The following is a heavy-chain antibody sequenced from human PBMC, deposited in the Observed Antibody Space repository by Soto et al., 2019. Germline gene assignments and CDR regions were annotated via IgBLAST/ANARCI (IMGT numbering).Heavy chain of an antibody. J-gene: IGHJ6*02. CDR3: ARDVNFSLTFQYYGMDV. CDR2: INPSGGSA. Sequence: QVQLMQSGAEVKKPGASVKVSCKASGYTFTSYYIHWVRQAPGQGLEWMGIINPSGGSASYARKFPGRVALTRDTSTSTVYMEVSSLTSEDTAVYYCARDVNFSLTFQYYGMDVWGQGTTVTVSS. CDR1: GYTFTSYY. V-gene: IGHV1-46*01.